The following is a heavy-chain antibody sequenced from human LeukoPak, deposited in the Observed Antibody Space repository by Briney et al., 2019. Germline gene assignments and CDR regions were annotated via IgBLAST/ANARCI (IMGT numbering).Heavy chain of an antibody. CDR1: GYTFTGYY. J-gene: IGHJ5*02. CDR3: ASSFYGSGSYYNLVWFDP. V-gene: IGHV1-2*02. D-gene: IGHD3-10*01. Sequence: ASVEVSCKASGYTFTGYYMHWVRQAPGQGLEWMGWINPNSGGTNYAQKFQGRVTMTRDTSISTAYMELSRLRSDDTAVYYCASSFYGSGSYYNLVWFDPWGQGTLVTVSS. CDR2: INPNSGGT.